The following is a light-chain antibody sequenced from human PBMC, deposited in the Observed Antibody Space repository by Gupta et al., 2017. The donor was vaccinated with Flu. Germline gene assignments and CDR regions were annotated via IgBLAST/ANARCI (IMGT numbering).Light chain of an antibody. V-gene: IGKV2-30*02. Sequence: VILGKPASISCRASQCRGHIDGDTYLNWFQQRPGQAPRRLIYKGSNRDSGVPDRFSGSGSGTDFTLKISRGEAEDVGVYYCRQGKHMPWTFGQGTKVEIK. CDR3: RQGKHMPWT. CDR1: QCRGHIDGDTY. CDR2: KGS. J-gene: IGKJ1*01.